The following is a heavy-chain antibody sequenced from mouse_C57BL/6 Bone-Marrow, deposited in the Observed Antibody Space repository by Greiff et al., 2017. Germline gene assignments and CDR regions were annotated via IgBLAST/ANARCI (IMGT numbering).Heavy chain of an antibody. CDR3: SEDSAVYYCACMGNNWVDY. V-gene: IGHV1-87*01. CDR2: GQGLEWLG. CDR1: YTFSRRVH. D-gene: IGHD4-1*01. Sequence: VQLQQSGPALARPWASVKISCQAFYTFSRRVHFAIRGTNYWMQWVKQRPGQGLEWLGAILPGNGDTSYNQKFKGKATLTADKASSTAYMQLSSLTSEDSAVYYCACMGNNWVDYWGQGTTLTVSS. J-gene: IGHJ2*01.